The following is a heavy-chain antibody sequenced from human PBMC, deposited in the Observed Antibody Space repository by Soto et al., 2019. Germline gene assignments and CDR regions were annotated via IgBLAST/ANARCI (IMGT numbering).Heavy chain of an antibody. J-gene: IGHJ4*02. D-gene: IGHD6-6*01. V-gene: IGHV3-11*01. CDR3: ARDWSSMSSSSSFVY. CDR2: ISSSGSTI. Sequence: LRLSCAASGFTFSDCYMSWIRQAPGKGLEWVSYISSSGSTIYYADSVKGRFTISRDNAKNSLYLQMNSLRAEDTAVYYCARDWSSMSSSSSFVYWGQGTLVTVSS. CDR1: GFTFSDCY.